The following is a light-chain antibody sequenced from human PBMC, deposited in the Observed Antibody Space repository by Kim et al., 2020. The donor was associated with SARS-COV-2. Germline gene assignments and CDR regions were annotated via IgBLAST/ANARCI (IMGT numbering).Light chain of an antibody. V-gene: IGKV3-20*01. J-gene: IGKJ5*01. CDR3: QRYGSSPT. CDR2: GAS. Sequence: EIVLTQSPGILSLSPGERATLSCRASQSVSSSTLAWYQQKRGQGTRLLIYGASTRATGIPDRFSGSGSGTVFTFTITTLRPEDFAVYSCQRYGSSPTFVERTRLEIK. CDR1: QSVSSST.